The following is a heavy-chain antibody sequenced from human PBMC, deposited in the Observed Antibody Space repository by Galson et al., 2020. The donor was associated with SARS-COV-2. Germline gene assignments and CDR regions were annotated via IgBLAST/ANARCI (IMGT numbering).Heavy chain of an antibody. D-gene: IGHD5-18*01. CDR1: GFSLSTSGVG. V-gene: IGHV2-5*02. CDR2: IYWDDDK. CDR3: AHRVLGVDTARFDY. J-gene: IGHJ4*02. Sequence: SGPTLVKPTQTLTLTCTFSGFSLSTSGVGVGWIRQPPGKALEWLALIYWDDDKRYSPSLKSRLTITKDTSKNQVVLTMTNMDPVHTATYYCAHRVLGVDTARFDYWGQGTLVTVSS.